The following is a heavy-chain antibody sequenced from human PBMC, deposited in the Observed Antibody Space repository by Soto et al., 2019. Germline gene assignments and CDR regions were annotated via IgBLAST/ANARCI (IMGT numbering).Heavy chain of an antibody. CDR1: GFTFSSYA. CDR3: ARDERRYSSSSGDY. V-gene: IGHV3-30-3*01. D-gene: IGHD6-6*01. Sequence: QVQLVESGGGVVQPGRSLRLSCAASGFTFSSYAMHWVRQAPGKGLEWVAVISYDGSNKYYADSVKGRFTISRDNSKNALYLQMNSLRAEDTAVYDCARDERRYSSSSGDYWGQGTLVTVSS. CDR2: ISYDGSNK. J-gene: IGHJ4*02.